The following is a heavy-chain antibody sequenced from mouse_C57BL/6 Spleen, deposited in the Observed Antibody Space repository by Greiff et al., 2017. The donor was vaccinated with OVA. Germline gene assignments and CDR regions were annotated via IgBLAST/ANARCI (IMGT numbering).Heavy chain of an antibody. CDR1: GYAFSSSW. Sequence: QVQLKESGPELVKPGASVKISCKASGYAFSSSWMNWVKQRPGKGLEWIGRIYPGDGDTNYNGKFKGKATLTADKSSSTAYMQLSSLTSEDSAVYFCARSSDGSSYWYFDVWGTGTTVTVSS. D-gene: IGHD1-1*01. CDR2: IYPGDGDT. V-gene: IGHV1-82*01. J-gene: IGHJ1*03. CDR3: ARSSDGSSYWYFDV.